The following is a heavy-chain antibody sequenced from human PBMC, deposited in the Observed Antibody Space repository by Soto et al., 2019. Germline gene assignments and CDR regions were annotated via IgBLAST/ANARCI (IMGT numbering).Heavy chain of an antibody. V-gene: IGHV3-21*01. CDR1: GFTFSSYS. D-gene: IGHD3-16*02. CDR2: ISSSSSYI. J-gene: IGHJ4*02. CDR3: ARDYDYIWGSYPVGY. Sequence: GGSLGLSCAASGFTFSSYSMNWVRQAPGKGLEWVSSISSSSSYIYYADSVKGRFTISRDNAKNSLYLQMNSLRAEDTAVYYCARDYDYIWGSYPVGYWGQGTLVTVSS.